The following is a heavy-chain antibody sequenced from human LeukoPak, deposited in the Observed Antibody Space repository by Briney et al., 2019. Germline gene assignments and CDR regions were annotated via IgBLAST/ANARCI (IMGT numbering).Heavy chain of an antibody. CDR3: ANPIAVASDY. CDR2: ISGSGGST. Sequence: GGSLRLSCAASGFTFSSYAMSWVRQAPGKGLEWVSAISGSGGSTYYADSVEGRFTISRDNSKNTLYLQMNSLRAEDTAVYYCANPIAVASDYWGQGTLVTVSS. J-gene: IGHJ4*02. CDR1: GFTFSSYA. V-gene: IGHV3-23*01. D-gene: IGHD6-19*01.